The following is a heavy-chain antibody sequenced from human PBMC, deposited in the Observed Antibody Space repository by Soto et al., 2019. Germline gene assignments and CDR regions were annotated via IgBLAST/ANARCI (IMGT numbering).Heavy chain of an antibody. D-gene: IGHD3-22*01. CDR3: ARGVSSGYYRFDP. CDR2: IIPIFGTA. J-gene: IGHJ5*02. Sequence: ASVKVSCKASGGTFSSYAISWVRQAPGQGLEWMGGIIPIFGTANYAQKFQGRVTITADESTSTAYMELSSLRSEDTAVYYCARGVSSGYYRFDPWGQGTLVTSPQ. V-gene: IGHV1-69*13. CDR1: GGTFSSYA.